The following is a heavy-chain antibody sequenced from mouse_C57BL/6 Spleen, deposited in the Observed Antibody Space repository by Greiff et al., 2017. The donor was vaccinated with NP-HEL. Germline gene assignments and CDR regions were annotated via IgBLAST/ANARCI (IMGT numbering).Heavy chain of an antibody. CDR3: TRSNWDPIDY. CDR1: GYTFTSYW. V-gene: IGHV1-52*01. J-gene: IGHJ2*01. Sequence: VQLQQPGAELVRPGSSVKLSCKASGYTFTSYWMHWVKQRPIQGLEWIGNIDPSDSDTHYNQKFKDKATLTVDKSSSTAYMQLSSLTSEDSAVYYGTRSNWDPIDYWGQGTTLTVSS. D-gene: IGHD4-1*02. CDR2: IDPSDSDT.